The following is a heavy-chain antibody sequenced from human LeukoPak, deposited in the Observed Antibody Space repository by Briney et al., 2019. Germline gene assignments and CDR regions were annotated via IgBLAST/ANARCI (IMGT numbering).Heavy chain of an antibody. J-gene: IGHJ4*02. Sequence: PGGSLRLSCAASGFTFSSYAMSWVRQAPGKGLEWVSTINNNGGSTSYADSVKGRFTVSRDNSKNTLFLQMNSLRAEDTAVYYCAKDGGLWVSAHWGDSWGRGTLVTVSS. CDR3: AKDGGLWVSAHWGDS. CDR1: GFTFSSYA. V-gene: IGHV3-23*01. D-gene: IGHD7-27*01. CDR2: INNNGGST.